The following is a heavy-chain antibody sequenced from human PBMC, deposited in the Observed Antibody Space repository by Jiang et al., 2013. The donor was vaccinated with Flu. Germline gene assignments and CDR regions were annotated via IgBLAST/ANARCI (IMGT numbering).Heavy chain of an antibody. CDR3: ARGGSTVASFWSGYSYNGMDV. J-gene: IGHJ6*02. D-gene: IGHD6-19*01. Sequence: QSGSELKKPGASVKVSCKTSGYTFTSYTMNWVRQAPGQGLEWMGWINTNTGNPTYAQGFTGRFVFSLDTSVSTAYLQISSLKAEDTAMYYCARGGSTVASFWSGYSYNGMDVWAKGPRSPSP. CDR2: INTNTGNP. CDR1: GYTFTSYT. V-gene: IGHV7-4-1*02.